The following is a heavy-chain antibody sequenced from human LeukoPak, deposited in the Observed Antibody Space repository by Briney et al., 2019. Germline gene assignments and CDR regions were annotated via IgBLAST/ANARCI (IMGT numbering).Heavy chain of an antibody. CDR1: GGSFSGYY. J-gene: IGHJ4*02. Sequence: PSETLSLTCAVYGGSFSGYYWSWIRQPPGKGLDWIGEINHSGSTNYNPSLKSQVTISVDTSKNQFSLKLSSVTAADTAVYYCARARITIFGVVKAPDYWGQGTLVTVSS. D-gene: IGHD3-3*01. CDR2: INHSGST. CDR3: ARARITIFGVVKAPDY. V-gene: IGHV4-34*01.